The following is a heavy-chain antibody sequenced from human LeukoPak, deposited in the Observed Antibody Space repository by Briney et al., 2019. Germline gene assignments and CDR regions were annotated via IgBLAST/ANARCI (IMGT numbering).Heavy chain of an antibody. Sequence: GGSLRLSCAASGLTVSSNYMSWVRQPPGKGLEWVSILYSGGSEYYADSVKGRFTISRDNSQNTVYLQMNSLRSDDTAVYFCFVGPHPYDSGDWPPNWGQGTLVTVSS. J-gene: IGHJ4*02. CDR3: FVGPHPYDSGDWPPN. CDR2: LYSGGSE. D-gene: IGHD3-10*01. CDR1: GLTVSSNY. V-gene: IGHV3-66*01.